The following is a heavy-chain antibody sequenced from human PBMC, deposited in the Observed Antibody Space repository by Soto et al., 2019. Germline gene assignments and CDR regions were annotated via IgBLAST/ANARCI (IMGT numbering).Heavy chain of an antibody. D-gene: IGHD2-2*01. CDR3: ARPTNIGYCSSTSCSGSAFDI. Sequence: ASVKVSCKASGYTFTSYDINWVRQATGQGLEWMGWMNPNSGNTGYAQKFQGRVTMTRDTSISTAYMELSRLRSDDTAVYYCARPTNIGYCSSTSCSGSAFDIWGQGTMVTVSS. CDR2: MNPNSGNT. V-gene: IGHV1-8*01. CDR1: GYTFTSYD. J-gene: IGHJ3*02.